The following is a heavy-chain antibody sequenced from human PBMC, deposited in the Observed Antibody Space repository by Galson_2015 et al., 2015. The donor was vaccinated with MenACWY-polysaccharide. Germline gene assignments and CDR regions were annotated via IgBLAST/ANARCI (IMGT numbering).Heavy chain of an antibody. CDR2: ISGNGRKT. J-gene: IGHJ4*02. Sequence: SLRLSCAASGSTFSSYAMSWVRQAPGKGLEWLSSISGNGRKTYFADSVEGRFTISRDDSKNTLYLQMNSLRAEDTAVYYCAKDHGSGWSLDYWGQGTLVTVSS. D-gene: IGHD6-19*01. CDR1: GSTFSSYA. CDR3: AKDHGSGWSLDY. V-gene: IGHV3-23*01.